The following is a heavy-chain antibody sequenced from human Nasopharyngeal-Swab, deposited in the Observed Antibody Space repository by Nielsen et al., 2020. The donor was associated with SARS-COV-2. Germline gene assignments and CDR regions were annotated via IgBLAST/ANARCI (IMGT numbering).Heavy chain of an antibody. J-gene: IGHJ4*02. D-gene: IGHD3-22*01. CDR3: ARAEGHYDSSGYYRPALFDY. Sequence: SRQFPGKGLEWIGYIYYSGSTNYNPSLKSRVTISVDTSKNQFSLKLSSVTAADTAVYYCARAEGHYDSSGYYRPALFDYWGQGTLVTVSS. CDR2: IYYSGST. V-gene: IGHV4-59*01.